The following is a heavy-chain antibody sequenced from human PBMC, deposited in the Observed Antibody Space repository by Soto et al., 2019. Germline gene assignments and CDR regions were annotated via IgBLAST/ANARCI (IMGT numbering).Heavy chain of an antibody. J-gene: IGHJ4*02. CDR1: GGSISSGGYY. V-gene: IGHV4-31*03. Sequence: QVQLQESGPGLVKPSQTLSLTCTVSGGSISSGGYYWSWIRQHPGKGLEWIGYIYYSGSTYYNPSLTRRVTIPVDTSKNQFSLKLSAVDAADTAVSYCARDSHSGSYDNFDYWGQGTLVIVSS. D-gene: IGHD1-26*01. CDR3: ARDSHSGSYDNFDY. CDR2: IYYSGST.